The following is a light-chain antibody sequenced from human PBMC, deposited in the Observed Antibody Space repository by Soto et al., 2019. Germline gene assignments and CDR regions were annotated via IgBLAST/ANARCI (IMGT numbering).Light chain of an antibody. V-gene: IGKV1-5*01. Sequence: DIQMTQSPSTLSASVGDRVTITCRASQNIHRCLAWYQQKPGKAPNRLIYDASCFEIGVLSRFSGSGSGTEFSPFISSMQAGDFCSDYCQHHISSPWTFGRGTKVDI. CDR2: DAS. J-gene: IGKJ1*01. CDR3: QHHISSPWT. CDR1: QNIHRC.